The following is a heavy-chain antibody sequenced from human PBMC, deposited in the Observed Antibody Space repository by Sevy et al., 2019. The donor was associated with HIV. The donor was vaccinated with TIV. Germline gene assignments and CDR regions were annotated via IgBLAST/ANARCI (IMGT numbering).Heavy chain of an antibody. Sequence: GGSLRLSCAASGFTFSSFAISWVRQAPGKGLEWVSGISGNGGGKKYADSVKGRFTVSRDNAQNTVFLQMNNLRGEDTGVYYCAEGFSRGGYLEDWGQGTLVTVSS. J-gene: IGHJ4*02. D-gene: IGHD3-10*01. CDR1: GFTFSSFA. CDR3: AEGFSRGGYLED. CDR2: ISGNGGGK. V-gene: IGHV3-23*01.